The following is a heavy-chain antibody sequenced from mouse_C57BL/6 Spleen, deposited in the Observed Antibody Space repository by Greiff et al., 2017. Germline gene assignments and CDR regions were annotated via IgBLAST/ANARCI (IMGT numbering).Heavy chain of an antibody. CDR3: ARVGYSSSPRYFDV. Sequence: EVKLVESGGGLVKPGGSLKLSCAASGFTFSSYAMSWVRQTPETRLEWVATISDGGSYTYYPDNVKGRFTISRDNAKNNLYMQMCNLKSEDTAMDYGARVGYSSSPRYFDVWGTGTTVTVSS. D-gene: IGHD1-1*01. CDR2: ISDGGSYT. CDR1: GFTFSSYA. V-gene: IGHV5-4*03. J-gene: IGHJ1*03.